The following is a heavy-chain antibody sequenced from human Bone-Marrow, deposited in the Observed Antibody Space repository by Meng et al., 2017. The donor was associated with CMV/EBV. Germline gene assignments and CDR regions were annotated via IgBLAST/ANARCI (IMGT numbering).Heavy chain of an antibody. CDR2: ISSSSSYI. CDR1: GFTFSSYT. V-gene: IGHV3-21*01. Sequence: GESLIISWVASGFTFSSYTMNWVGEAPGKGLEWVSSISSSSSYIYYADSVKGRFTITRDNAKNSLYLQMNSLRAEDTAVYYCARDSLDCSSTSCYPIHYYYYGMDVWGQGTTVTVSS. CDR3: ARDSLDCSSTSCYPIHYYYYGMDV. D-gene: IGHD2-2*01. J-gene: IGHJ6*02.